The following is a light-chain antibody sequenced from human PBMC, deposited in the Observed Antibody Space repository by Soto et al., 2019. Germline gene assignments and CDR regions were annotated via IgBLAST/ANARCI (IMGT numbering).Light chain of an antibody. Sequence: EIVMTQSPATLSVSPGERATLSCRASQSVSSNLAWYQQKPGQAPRLLIYGASTRATGVPARFSGSGSGTDFTLTISSLEPEDFVAYYCQQYATDPLTFGGGTKVDIK. CDR2: GAS. V-gene: IGKV3D-15*01. CDR3: QQYATDPLT. CDR1: QSVSSN. J-gene: IGKJ4*01.